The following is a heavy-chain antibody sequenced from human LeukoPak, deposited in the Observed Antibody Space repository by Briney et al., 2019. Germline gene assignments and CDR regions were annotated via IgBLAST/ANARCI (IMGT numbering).Heavy chain of an antibody. CDR3: AKPPQWLVRTYAFDI. D-gene: IGHD6-19*01. CDR1: GFTFSSYA. V-gene: IGHV3-23*01. J-gene: IGHJ3*02. CDR2: ISGSGGST. Sequence: PGGSLRLSCAASGFTFSSYAMSWVRQAPGKGLEWVSGISGSGGSTYYADSVKGRFTISRDNSKNTLYLQMNSLRAEDTAVYYCAKPPQWLVRTYAFDIWGQGTMVTVSS.